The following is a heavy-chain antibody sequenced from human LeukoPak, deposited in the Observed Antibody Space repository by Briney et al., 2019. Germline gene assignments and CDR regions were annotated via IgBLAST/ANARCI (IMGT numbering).Heavy chain of an antibody. D-gene: IGHD4-17*01. V-gene: IGHV3-21*01. CDR1: GLTFSTYN. CDR2: ISSSISYI. J-gene: IGHJ4*02. CDR3: ASAPTGTYYFDY. Sequence: GGSLRLSCAASGLTFSTYNMNWVRQAPGKGLEWVSSISSSISYIYYADSVKGRFTISRDNANNSLYLQMNSLRAEDTAVYYCASAPTGTYYFDYWGQGTLVTASS.